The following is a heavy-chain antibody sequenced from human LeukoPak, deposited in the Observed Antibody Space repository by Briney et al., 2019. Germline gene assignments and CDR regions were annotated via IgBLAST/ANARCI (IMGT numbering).Heavy chain of an antibody. CDR2: INPNSGGT. Sequence: ASVKVSCTATGYTFTGYYMHWVRQAPGQGLEWMGRINPNSGGTNYAQKFQGRVTMTRDTSISTAYMELSRLRSDDTAVYYCAREKGEWYYDSSGYLYWGQGTLVTVSS. J-gene: IGHJ4*02. V-gene: IGHV1-2*06. CDR3: AREKGEWYYDSSGYLY. D-gene: IGHD3-22*01. CDR1: GYTFTGYY.